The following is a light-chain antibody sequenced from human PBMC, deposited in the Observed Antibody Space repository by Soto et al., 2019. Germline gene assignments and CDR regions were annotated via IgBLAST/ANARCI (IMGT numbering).Light chain of an antibody. V-gene: IGLV2-14*01. J-gene: IGLJ2*01. CDR1: SSDIGGYDY. Sequence: QSALTQPASVSGSPGQSITLSCTGTSSDIGGYDYVSWYQRHPGKAPKLIIYDVNNRPSGVSNRFSGSKSGNTASLTISGLQAEDEADYYCTSYASGSSHVVFGGGTQLTVL. CDR3: TSYASGSSHVV. CDR2: DVN.